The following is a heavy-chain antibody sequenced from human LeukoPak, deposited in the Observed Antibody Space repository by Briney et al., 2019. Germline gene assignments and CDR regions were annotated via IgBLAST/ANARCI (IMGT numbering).Heavy chain of an antibody. J-gene: IGHJ3*02. V-gene: IGHV3-30-3*01. CDR3: TKKPGVVEI. Sequence: GGSLRLSCAASGFTFSSYAMHWFRQAPGKGLEWVAVISYDGSNKYYADSVKGRFTIFRDNSKNTLFLQMNSLRAEDTAIYYCTKKPGVVEIWGQGTMVTVSS. CDR1: GFTFSSYA. CDR2: ISYDGSNK. D-gene: IGHD2-15*01.